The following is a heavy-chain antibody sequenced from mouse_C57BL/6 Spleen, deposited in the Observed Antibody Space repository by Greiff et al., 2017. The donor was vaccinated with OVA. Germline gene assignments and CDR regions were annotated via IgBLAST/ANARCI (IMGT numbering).Heavy chain of an antibody. V-gene: IGHV1-55*01. CDR2: IYPGSGST. Sequence: QVQLQQSGAELVKPGASVKMSCKASGYTFTSYWITWVKQRPGQGLEWIGDIYPGSGSTNYNEKFKSKATLTVDTSSSTAYMQLSSLTSEDSAVYYCARRRDSSYYFDYWGQGTTLTVAS. CDR1: GYTFTSYW. J-gene: IGHJ2*01. CDR3: ARRRDSSYYFDY.